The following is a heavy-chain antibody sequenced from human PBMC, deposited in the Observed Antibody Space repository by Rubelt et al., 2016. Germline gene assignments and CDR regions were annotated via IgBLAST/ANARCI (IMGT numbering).Heavy chain of an antibody. D-gene: IGHD5-12*01. Sequence: QVQLVQSGAEVKKPGASVKVSCETSGYTFIDYHIHWVRLTPGQGLEWRGRIVPSSGGTNYAQTFQGRFSMTRDTSFRPACMGLGRLTSDDTAVYYCARGPGSWGQGTLVTVSS. CDR2: IVPSSGGT. CDR1: GYTFIDYH. CDR3: ARGPGS. V-gene: IGHV1-2*06. J-gene: IGHJ5*02.